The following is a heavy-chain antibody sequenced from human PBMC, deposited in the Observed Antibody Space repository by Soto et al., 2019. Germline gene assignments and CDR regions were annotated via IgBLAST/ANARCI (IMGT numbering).Heavy chain of an antibody. Sequence: EVQLVESGGGLVQPGGSLRLSCAASGFTFSSYSMNWVSQAPGKGLEWVSYISSSSSTIYYADSVKGRFTISRDNAKNSQYLQMNSLRDEDTAVYYCARAMSITGIYYFDYWGQGTLVTVSS. J-gene: IGHJ4*02. CDR2: ISSSSSTI. CDR3: ARAMSITGIYYFDY. D-gene: IGHD1-20*01. CDR1: GFTFSSYS. V-gene: IGHV3-48*02.